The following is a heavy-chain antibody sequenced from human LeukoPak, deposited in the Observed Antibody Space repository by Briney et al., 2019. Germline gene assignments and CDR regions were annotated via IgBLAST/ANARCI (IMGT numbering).Heavy chain of an antibody. V-gene: IGHV1-18*01. D-gene: IGHD6-19*01. CDR2: ISVKNGIT. J-gene: IGHJ6*03. Sequence: ASVKVSCKASGYTFINYAITWVRQAPGQRPEWMGWISVKNGITNYAPRVQDRVSMTTDTSTTTVYMELRSLRPDDTAVYFCARVTENKYNSGWYPHYMDVWGKGTTVTVSS. CDR1: GYTFINYA. CDR3: ARVTENKYNSGWYPHYMDV.